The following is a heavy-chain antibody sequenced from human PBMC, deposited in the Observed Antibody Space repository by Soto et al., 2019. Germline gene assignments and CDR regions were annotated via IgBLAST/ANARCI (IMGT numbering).Heavy chain of an antibody. CDR1: GFTFSSYA. J-gene: IGHJ6*02. CDR2: ISGSGGST. CDR3: AKGQKDTIFGVVITERYYYYGMDV. D-gene: IGHD3-3*01. V-gene: IGHV3-23*01. Sequence: GGSLRLSCAASGFTFSSYAMSWVRQAPGKGLEWVSAISGSGGSTYYADSVKGRFTISRDNSKNSLYLQMNSLRTEDTALYYCAKGQKDTIFGVVITERYYYYGMDVWGQGTTVTVSS.